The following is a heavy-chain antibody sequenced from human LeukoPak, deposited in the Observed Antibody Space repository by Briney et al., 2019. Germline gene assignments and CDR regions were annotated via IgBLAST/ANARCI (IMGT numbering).Heavy chain of an antibody. CDR2: IFYNEGT. V-gene: IGHV4-59*01. CDR1: GGSISSYY. CDR3: VKSNSRYQPWTLDI. Sequence: SETLSLTCTVSGGSISSYYWSWIRQPPGKGLEWIGYIFYNEGTSYNPSLKSRVTISVDTSNNQLSLEVNSVTAADTAMYYCVKSNSRYQPWTLDIWGRGTMVTVSS. D-gene: IGHD2-2*01. J-gene: IGHJ3*02.